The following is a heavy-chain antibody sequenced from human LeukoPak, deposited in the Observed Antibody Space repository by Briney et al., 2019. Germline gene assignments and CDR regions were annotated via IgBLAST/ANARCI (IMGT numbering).Heavy chain of an antibody. CDR3: AREHRDYEGSGYYVDY. Sequence: PSETLSLTCTVSGSSISGYYWNRIRQPAGKGLEWIGRIYNSGSTDYNSSLRSRLTMSVDTSKSQFSLKLTSVTAADTAVYYCAREHRDYEGSGYYVDYWGQGTLVTVSS. CDR1: GSSISGYY. J-gene: IGHJ4*02. D-gene: IGHD3-3*01. V-gene: IGHV4-4*07. CDR2: IYNSGST.